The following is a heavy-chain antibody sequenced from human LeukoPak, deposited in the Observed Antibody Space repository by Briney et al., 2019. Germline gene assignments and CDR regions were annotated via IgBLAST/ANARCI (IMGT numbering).Heavy chain of an antibody. CDR3: ARHGTSGIYRRPFDI. J-gene: IGHJ3*02. D-gene: IGHD1-26*01. V-gene: IGHV4-59*08. Sequence: SETLSLTCTVSGGSMSSYYWSWNRQPPGKGLEWIGYIYDSGSTNYNPSLKSRVTISVDTSNNQFSLKLNSVTAADTAVYYCARHGTSGIYRRPFDIWGQGTMVTVSS. CDR2: IYDSGST. CDR1: GGSMSSYY.